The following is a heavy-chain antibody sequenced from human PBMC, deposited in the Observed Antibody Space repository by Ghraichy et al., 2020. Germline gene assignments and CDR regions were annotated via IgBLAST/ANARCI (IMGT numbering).Heavy chain of an antibody. Sequence: LSLTCATSGFSFSYYGMHWVRQAPGRGLEWVAVVHVDGIKKYNIESAKGRFIISRDDSKNTLYLEMTSLRTEDTAVYFCARGIKGTNPNHCDYWVLGTQVTVSS. D-gene: IGHD1-14*01. V-gene: IGHV3-33*01. CDR2: VHVDGIKK. CDR3: ARGIKGTNPNHCDY. J-gene: IGHJ4*02. CDR1: GFSFSYYG.